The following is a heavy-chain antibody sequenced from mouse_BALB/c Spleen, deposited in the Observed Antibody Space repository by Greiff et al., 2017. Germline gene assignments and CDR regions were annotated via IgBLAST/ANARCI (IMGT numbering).Heavy chain of an antibody. J-gene: IGHJ3*01. CDR1: GYTFTDYN. V-gene: IGHV1-18*01. Sequence: VQLQQSGPELVKPGASVKIPCKASGYTFTDYNMDWVKQSHGKSLEWIGDINPNIGGTIYNQKFKGKATLTVDKSSSTAYMELRSLTSEDTAVYYCARGDYGYDAWFAYWGQGTLVTVSA. D-gene: IGHD2-2*01. CDR2: INPNIGGT. CDR3: ARGDYGYDAWFAY.